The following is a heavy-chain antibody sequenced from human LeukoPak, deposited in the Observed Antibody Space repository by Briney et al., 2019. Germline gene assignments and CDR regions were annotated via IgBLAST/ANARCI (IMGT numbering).Heavy chain of an antibody. V-gene: IGHV3-33*01. J-gene: IGHJ6*03. CDR1: GFAFSSYG. Sequence: GGSLRLSCAAPGFAFSSYGMHWVRQAPGKGLEWVAVIWYDGSNKYYADSVKGRFTISRDNSKDTLYLQMNSLRAEDTAVYYCARDKGKWSEYYYYMDVWGKGTTVTVSS. CDR3: ARDKGKWSEYYYYMDV. D-gene: IGHD1-26*01. CDR2: IWYDGSNK.